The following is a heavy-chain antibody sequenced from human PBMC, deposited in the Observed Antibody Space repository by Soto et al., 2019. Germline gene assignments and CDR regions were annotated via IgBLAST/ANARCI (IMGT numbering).Heavy chain of an antibody. V-gene: IGHV4-4*02. D-gene: IGHD3-10*01. CDR1: GGSITSPNW. CDR3: ATGNAYYYGSGGLWDQ. J-gene: IGHJ4*02. CDR2: MHHSGST. Sequence: QVRLQESGPGLVNPSGTLPLTCVVSGGSITSPNWWTWVRQPPGRGLEWIAEMHHSGSTNYSPSLKSRVVMSIDKSKNQFSLKLNSVTAADTAVYYCATGNAYYYGSGGLWDQWGRGALVTVSS.